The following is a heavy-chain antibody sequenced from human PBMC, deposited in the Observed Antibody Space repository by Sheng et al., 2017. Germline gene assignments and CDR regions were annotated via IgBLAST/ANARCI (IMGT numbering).Heavy chain of an antibody. CDR1: GGSFSGYY. D-gene: IGHD6-13*01. V-gene: IGHV4-34*01. CDR3: ARGTRRAAAASVRWFDP. Sequence: QVQLQQWGAGLLKPSETLSLTCAVYGGSFSGYYWSWIRQPPGKGLEWIGEINHSGSTNYNPSLKSRVTISVDTSKNQFSLKLSSVTAADTAVYYCARGTRRAAAASVRWFDPWGQGTLVTVSS. CDR2: INHSGST. J-gene: IGHJ5*02.